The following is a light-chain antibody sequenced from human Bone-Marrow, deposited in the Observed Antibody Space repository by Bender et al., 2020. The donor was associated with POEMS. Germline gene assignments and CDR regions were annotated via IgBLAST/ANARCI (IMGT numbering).Light chain of an antibody. CDR2: QDD. V-gene: IGLV3-1*01. J-gene: IGLJ2*01. CDR3: QAWDSSAALV. Sequence: SYELTQTPSVSVSPGQTASITCSGDNLGDKFACWYHQKPGQSPVLVIYQDDRRPSGIPERFSGSNSGNTATLTISGTQAMDEADYYCQAWDSSAALVFGGGTKLTV. CDR1: NLGDKF.